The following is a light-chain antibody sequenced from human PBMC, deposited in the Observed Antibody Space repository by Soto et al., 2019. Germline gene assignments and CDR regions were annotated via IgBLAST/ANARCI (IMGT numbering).Light chain of an antibody. Sequence: DIQMTQSPSSLSASVGDRVTITCRASQSISSYLNWYQQKPGKAPKLLIYAASSLQSGVPSRFSGSGSGTDFTLTISSLQPEDFATYYCQQSYSTPRTVGTGTKVDIK. CDR3: QQSYSTPRT. J-gene: IGKJ3*01. V-gene: IGKV1-39*01. CDR2: AAS. CDR1: QSISSY.